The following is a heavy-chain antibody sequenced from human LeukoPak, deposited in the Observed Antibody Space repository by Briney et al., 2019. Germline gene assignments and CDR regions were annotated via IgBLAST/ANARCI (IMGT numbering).Heavy chain of an antibody. J-gene: IGHJ3*02. V-gene: IGHV3-23*01. CDR2: ISGSGDST. Sequence: GGSLRLSCAASGFTFSSYAMSWVRQAPGKGLEWVSVISGSGDSTYYADSVKGRFTISRDNSKNTLYLQMNSLRAEDTAVYYCAKVGPTGPAAPTDAFDIWGQGTMVTVSS. CDR3: AKVGPTGPAAPTDAFDI. D-gene: IGHD6-25*01. CDR1: GFTFSSYA.